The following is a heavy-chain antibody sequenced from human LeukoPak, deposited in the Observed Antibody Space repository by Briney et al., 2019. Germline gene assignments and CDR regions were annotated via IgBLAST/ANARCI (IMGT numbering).Heavy chain of an antibody. CDR3: AKMSGWELENYFFDY. D-gene: IGHD1-26*01. CDR1: GSTFRDYA. Sequence: VASLRLSCGASGSTFRDYAMSWVRQAPGKGLEWVSTISKSGDWTYYADSVKGRFTVSRDNSKNTLYVQMSSLRAGDTAVYYCAKMSGWELENYFFDYWGQGTLVTVSS. V-gene: IGHV3-23*01. J-gene: IGHJ4*02. CDR2: ISKSGDWT.